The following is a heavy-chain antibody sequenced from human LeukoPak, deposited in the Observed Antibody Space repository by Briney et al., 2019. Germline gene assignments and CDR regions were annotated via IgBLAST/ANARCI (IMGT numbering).Heavy chain of an antibody. CDR2: INHNGNVN. CDR3: ARVEDCGGDCYSLSAFDI. V-gene: IGHV3-7*03. D-gene: IGHD2-21*02. J-gene: IGHJ3*02. Sequence: GGSLRLSCAASGFTFSSYWMNWARQAPGKGLEWVASINHNGNVNYYVDSVKGRFTISRDNAKNSLYLQMSNLRAEDTAVYFCARVEDCGGDCYSLSAFDIWGQGTMVTVSS. CDR1: GFTFSSYW.